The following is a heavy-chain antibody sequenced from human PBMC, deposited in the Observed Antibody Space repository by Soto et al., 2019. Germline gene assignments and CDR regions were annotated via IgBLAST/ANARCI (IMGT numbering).Heavy chain of an antibody. CDR1: GDSMTTYF. J-gene: IGHJ4*02. D-gene: IGHD2-15*01. CDR3: TTDSLGYGGSDY. V-gene: IGHV4-59*01. CDR2: ISYSGNT. Sequence: LSLTCAVSGDSMTTYFWNWIRQPPGKGLEWIGYISYSGNTNYNPSLKNRVSISLDTSKRQFSLTLNSVTADDTAVYYCTTDSLGYGGSDYWGQGTLVTVSS.